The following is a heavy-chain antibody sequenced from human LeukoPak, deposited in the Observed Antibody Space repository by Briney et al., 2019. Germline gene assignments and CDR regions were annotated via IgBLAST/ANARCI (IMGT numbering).Heavy chain of an antibody. CDR3: ARDGSGGGWRYFDY. CDR2: IYYDGNTK. V-gene: IGHV3-33*08. CDR1: GFTFSNYG. J-gene: IGHJ4*02. D-gene: IGHD6-19*01. Sequence: QPGGSLRLSCAASGFTFSNYGFHWARQAPGKGLEWVADIYYDGNTKYYGDSVKGRFTISRDNSENTLFLQMDSLRAEDTAVYYCARDGSGGGWRYFDYWGQGALVTVSS.